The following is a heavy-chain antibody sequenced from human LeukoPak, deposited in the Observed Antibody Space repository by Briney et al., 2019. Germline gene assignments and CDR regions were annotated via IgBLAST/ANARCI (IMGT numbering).Heavy chain of an antibody. V-gene: IGHV3-7*01. J-gene: IGHJ4*02. CDR2: IKHDGSEK. CDR3: ARGVPTGIDYFDY. Sequence: GGSLRLSCAASGFTFSSYWMSWVRQAPGKGLEWVANIKHDGSEKYYVDSVKGRFTVSRDNAKNSLSLQMSSLRVEDTAVYYCARGVPTGIDYFDYWGQGTLVTVSS. D-gene: IGHD1-1*01. CDR1: GFTFSSYW.